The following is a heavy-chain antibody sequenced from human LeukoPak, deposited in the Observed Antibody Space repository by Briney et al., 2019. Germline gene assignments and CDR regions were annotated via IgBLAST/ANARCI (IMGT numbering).Heavy chain of an antibody. V-gene: IGHV3-53*05. D-gene: IGHD3-10*01. CDR2: VYGGGTT. CDR1: GFTVSNNY. J-gene: IGHJ4*02. CDR3: ARDHYGSGSYFHDY. Sequence: GGSLRLSCAVSGFTVSNNYMSWVRQAPGKGLEWVSVVYGGGTTYYADPVKGRFTVSRDNSKNTLYLQMNSLRPEDTAMYYCARDHYGSGSYFHDYWGQGTLVTVSS.